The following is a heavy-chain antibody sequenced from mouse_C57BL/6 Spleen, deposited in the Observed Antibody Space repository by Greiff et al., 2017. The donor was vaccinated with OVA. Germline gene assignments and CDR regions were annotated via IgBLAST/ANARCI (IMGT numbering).Heavy chain of an antibody. CDR3: ARDYGSSYWYFDV. V-gene: IGHV5-17*01. CDR1: GFTFSDSG. J-gene: IGHJ1*03. Sequence: EVKLVESGGGLVKPGGSLKLSCAASGFTFSDSGMHWVRQAPEKGLEWVAYISSGSSTIYYADTVKGRFTISRDNAKNTLFLQMTSLRSEDTAVYYGARDYGSSYWYFDVWGTGTTVTVSS. D-gene: IGHD1-1*01. CDR2: ISSGSSTI.